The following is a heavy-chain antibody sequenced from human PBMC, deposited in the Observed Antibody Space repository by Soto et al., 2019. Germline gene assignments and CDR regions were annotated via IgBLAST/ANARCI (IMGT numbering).Heavy chain of an antibody. Sequence: ASVKVSCKASGYTFTSCGISWVRQAPGQGLEWMGWIGAYNGNTNYAQKLQGRVTMTTDTSTSTAYMELRSLRSDDTAVYYCARDRPFLTGYYPRSPDAFDIWGQGTMVTVSS. J-gene: IGHJ3*02. D-gene: IGHD3-9*01. CDR2: IGAYNGNT. CDR1: GYTFTSCG. V-gene: IGHV1-18*01. CDR3: ARDRPFLTGYYPRSPDAFDI.